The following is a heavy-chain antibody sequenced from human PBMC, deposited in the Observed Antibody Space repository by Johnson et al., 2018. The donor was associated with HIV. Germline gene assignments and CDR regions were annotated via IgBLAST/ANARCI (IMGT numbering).Heavy chain of an antibody. D-gene: IGHD4-23*01. V-gene: IGHV3-30*18. Sequence: QVQLVESGGGVVQPGTSLRLSCAASEFPFSNFGMHWVRQAPGKGLEWVAVISYDGSNKYYADSVKGRFTISRDNSKNTLYLQMNSLRAEDTAVYYCAKAGNGDAFDIWGQGTMVTVSS. CDR2: ISYDGSNK. CDR1: EFPFSNFG. CDR3: AKAGNGDAFDI. J-gene: IGHJ3*02.